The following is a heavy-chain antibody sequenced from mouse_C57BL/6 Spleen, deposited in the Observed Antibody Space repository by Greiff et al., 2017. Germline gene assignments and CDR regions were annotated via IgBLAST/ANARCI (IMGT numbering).Heavy chain of an antibody. CDR1: GYTFTNYW. CDR2: IYPGGGYT. CDR3: ARGGDYDEGDYFDY. J-gene: IGHJ2*01. D-gene: IGHD2-4*01. V-gene: IGHV1-63*01. Sequence: QVQLQQSGAELVRPGTSVKMSCKASGYTFTNYWIGWAKQRPGHGLEWIGDIYPGGGYTNYNEKFKGKATLTADKSSSTAYMQFSSLTSEDSAIYYCARGGDYDEGDYFDYWGQGTTLTVSS.